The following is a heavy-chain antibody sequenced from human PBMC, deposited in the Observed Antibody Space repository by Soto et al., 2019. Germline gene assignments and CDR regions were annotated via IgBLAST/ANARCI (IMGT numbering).Heavy chain of an antibody. CDR1: GGSFSSDH. D-gene: IGHD2-2*01. V-gene: IGHV4-59*01. J-gene: IGHJ6*03. CDR2: IYYTGST. Sequence: QVQLEESGPGLVKPSETLSLTCTVSGGSFSSDHWSWIRQPPGKGLERIGYIYYTGSTNINPSLKRRVTISLDPSKNQFSLRLRSVTDADTAAYYCARLRSSNTWYYYYMDVWGKGTTVTVSS. CDR3: ARLRSSNTWYYYYMDV.